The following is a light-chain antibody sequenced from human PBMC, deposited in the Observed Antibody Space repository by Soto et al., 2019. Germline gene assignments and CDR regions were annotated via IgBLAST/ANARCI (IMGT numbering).Light chain of an antibody. CDR3: QQSYSTPIT. V-gene: IGKV1-39*01. CDR1: QSISFY. Sequence: TQSPGTLSLSPGERATLSCRASQSISFYLNWYQQKPGNAPKVLIYAASNLQTGVPSRFSGSGSGTDFTLTINSLQPEDFATYSCQQSYSTPITFGQGTRLEIK. CDR2: AAS. J-gene: IGKJ5*01.